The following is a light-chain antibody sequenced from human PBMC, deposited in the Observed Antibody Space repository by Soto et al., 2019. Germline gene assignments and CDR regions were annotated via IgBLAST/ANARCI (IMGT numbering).Light chain of an antibody. CDR3: CSSGGSPTHV. J-gene: IGLJ1*01. CDR2: EVN. CDR1: SSNVGSYKL. Sequence: QSALTQPASVSGSPGQSITISCTGTSSNVGSYKLVSWYQQHPGKAPKLMIFEVNKRPSGVSNRFSGYKSGNTASLTISGLKVEDEADYYCCSSGGSPTHVFGAGTKVTVL. V-gene: IGLV2-23*02.